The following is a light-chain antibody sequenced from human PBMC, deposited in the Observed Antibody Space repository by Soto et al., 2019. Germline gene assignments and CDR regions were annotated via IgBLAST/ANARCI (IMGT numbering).Light chain of an antibody. V-gene: IGKV1-33*01. J-gene: IGKJ4*01. CDR3: QQYSRSRLT. CDR1: QDISNY. CDR2: DAS. Sequence: DIQMTQSPSSLSASVGDRVTITCQASQDISNYLNWYQQKPGKAPKLLIYDASNLETGVPSRFSGSGSGTDFTFTISSLQPEDIATYYCQQYSRSRLTFGGGTKVEIK.